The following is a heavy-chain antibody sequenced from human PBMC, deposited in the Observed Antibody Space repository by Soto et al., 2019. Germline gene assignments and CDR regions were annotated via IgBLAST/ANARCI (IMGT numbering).Heavy chain of an antibody. D-gene: IGHD2-21*01. V-gene: IGHV4-39*01. Sequence: QLQLQESGPGLVKPSETLSLTCTVSGGSISSSSYYWGWIRQPPGKGLEWIGSIYYSGSTYYNPSLKSRVTISVDTSKNQFSLKLSSVTAADTAVYYCARLFPHSGSYLDYWGQGTLGTVSS. CDR3: ARLFPHSGSYLDY. CDR2: IYYSGST. J-gene: IGHJ4*02. CDR1: GGSISSSSYY.